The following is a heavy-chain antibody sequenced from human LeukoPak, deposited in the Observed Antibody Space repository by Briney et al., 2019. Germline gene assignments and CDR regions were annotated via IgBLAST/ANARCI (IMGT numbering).Heavy chain of an antibody. CDR3: ARLNTAIVYLDF. D-gene: IGHD5-18*01. CDR1: GYSISSGYY. V-gene: IGHV4-38-2*01. J-gene: IGHJ4*02. Sequence: SETLSLTCAVSGYSISSGYYWGWIQQPPGKGLEWLGTMHHSGSTYYNPSLKTRVTMSVDTSTNQFSLKLSSVSATDTAVYYCARLNTAIVYLDFWGQGALVTVSS. CDR2: MHHSGST.